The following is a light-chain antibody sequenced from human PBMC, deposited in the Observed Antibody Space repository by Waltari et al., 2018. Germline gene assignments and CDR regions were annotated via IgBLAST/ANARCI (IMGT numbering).Light chain of an antibody. CDR1: QTVLYNSNNKNY. CDR2: WAS. V-gene: IGKV4-1*01. Sequence: DIVMTQSPDSLAVSLGVRATINCKSSQTVLYNSNNKNYLAWYQQKPGQPPQLLIYWASTRESGVPDRFSGSGSGTDFSLTISSLQAEDVAVYYCQQYYTTPLTFGGGTKVEIK. J-gene: IGKJ4*01. CDR3: QQYYTTPLT.